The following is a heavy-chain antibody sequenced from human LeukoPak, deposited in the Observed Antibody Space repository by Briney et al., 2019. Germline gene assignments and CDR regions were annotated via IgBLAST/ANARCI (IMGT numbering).Heavy chain of an antibody. CDR1: GGTFSSYA. V-gene: IGHV1-69*04. D-gene: IGHD3-9*01. J-gene: IGHJ4*02. CDR3: AREGGILTGYYYYFDY. Sequence: SVKVSCKASGGTFSSYAISWVRQAPGQGLEWMGRIIPIFGIANHAQKFQGRVTITADKSTSTAYMELSSLRSEDTAVYYCAREGGILTGYYYYFDYWGQGTLVTVSS. CDR2: IIPIFGIA.